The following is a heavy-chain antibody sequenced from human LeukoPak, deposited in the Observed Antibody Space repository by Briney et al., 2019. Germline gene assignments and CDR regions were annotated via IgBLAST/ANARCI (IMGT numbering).Heavy chain of an antibody. D-gene: IGHD3-9*01. Sequence: GGSLRLSCAASGFTFSSYSMNWGRQAPGKGLEWVSSISSSSSYIYYADSVKGRFTISRDNAKNSLYLQMNSLRAEDTAVYYCARDRPYDILTGYTPNGVDYWGQGTLVTVSS. J-gene: IGHJ4*02. CDR1: GFTFSSYS. CDR2: ISSSSSYI. V-gene: IGHV3-21*01. CDR3: ARDRPYDILTGYTPNGVDY.